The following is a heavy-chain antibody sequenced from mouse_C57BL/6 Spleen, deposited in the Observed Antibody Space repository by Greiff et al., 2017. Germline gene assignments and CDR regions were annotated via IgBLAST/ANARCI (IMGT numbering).Heavy chain of an antibody. Sequence: LVESGAELVRPGASVTLSCKASGYTFTDYEMHWVKQTPVHGLEWIGAIDPETGGTAYNQKFKGKAILTADKSSSTAYMELRSLTSEDSAVYYCTRGGYYEGWYFDVWGTGTTVTVSS. CDR3: TRGGYYEGWYFDV. J-gene: IGHJ1*03. CDR2: IDPETGGT. CDR1: GYTFTDYE. D-gene: IGHD2-3*01. V-gene: IGHV1-15*01.